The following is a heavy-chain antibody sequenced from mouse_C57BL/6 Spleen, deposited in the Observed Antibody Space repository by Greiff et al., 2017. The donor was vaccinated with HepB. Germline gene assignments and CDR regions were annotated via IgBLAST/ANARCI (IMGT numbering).Heavy chain of an antibody. D-gene: IGHD1-1*01. J-gene: IGHJ2*01. CDR2: ISSGSSTI. CDR3: ASPHYYGSRYFDY. Sequence: EVKLVESGGGLVKPGGSLKLSCAASGFTFSDYGMHWVRQAPEKGLEWVAYISSGSSTIYYADTVKGRFTISRDNAKNTLFLQMTSLRSEDTAMYYCASPHYYGSRYFDYWGQGTTLTVSS. CDR1: GFTFSDYG. V-gene: IGHV5-17*01.